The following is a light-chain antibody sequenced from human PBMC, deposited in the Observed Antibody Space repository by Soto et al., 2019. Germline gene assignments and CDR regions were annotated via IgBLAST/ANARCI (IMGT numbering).Light chain of an antibody. CDR3: QQQGT. Sequence: EIVLTQSPGTLSLSPGERATLSCRASQYLSSSYLVWYQQKPGQAPSLLIYAASSRATGIPDRFSGSGSATEYTLTISRLEPEDFAVYYCQQQGTFGQGTKLEIK. V-gene: IGKV3-20*01. CDR2: AAS. J-gene: IGKJ2*01. CDR1: QYLSSSY.